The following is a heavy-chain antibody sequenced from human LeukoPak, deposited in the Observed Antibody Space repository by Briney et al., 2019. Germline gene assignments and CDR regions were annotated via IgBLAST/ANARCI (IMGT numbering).Heavy chain of an antibody. J-gene: IGHJ4*02. CDR2: LHSNGIT. CDR1: GGFFSTYY. D-gene: IGHD4-23*01. CDR3: SRFCGNKAVCPCEF. V-gene: IGHV4-34*01. Sequence: SETLCLKCTVSGGFFSTYYGTWVRQPPGKGLEWIGELHSNGITNSNTSLESRVTISIDKSNNQVSLELTSVTAADTAVYYCSRFCGNKAVCPCEFWGRGTLVTVSS.